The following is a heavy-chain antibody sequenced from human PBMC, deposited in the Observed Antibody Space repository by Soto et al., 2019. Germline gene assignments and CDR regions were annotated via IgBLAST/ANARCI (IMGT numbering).Heavy chain of an antibody. D-gene: IGHD2-15*01. CDR2: IYYSGST. CDR3: ARDGGGNVYFQH. V-gene: IGHV4-31*03. CDR1: GGSISSGVYY. Sequence: QVQLQESGPGLVKPSQTLSLTCTVSGGSISSGVYYWSWIRQHPGKGLEWIGYIYYSGSTYYNPSIKSRVTISVDTSKNQLSLKLSSVTAADTAVYYCARDGGGNVYFQHWGQGTLVTVSS. J-gene: IGHJ1*01.